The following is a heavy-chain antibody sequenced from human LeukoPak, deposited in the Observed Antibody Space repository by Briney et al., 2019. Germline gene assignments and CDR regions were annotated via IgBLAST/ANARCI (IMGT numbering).Heavy chain of an antibody. CDR1: GCTFTSYY. D-gene: IGHD6-19*01. CDR2: INPSGGST. V-gene: IGHV1-46*01. Sequence: ASVKVSCKASGCTFTSYYMHWVRQAPGQGLEWMGIINPSGGSTSYAQKFQGRVTMTRDMSTSTVYMELSSLRSEDTAVYYCARDEVTIASGFYFDYWGQGTLVTVSS. CDR3: ARDEVTIASGFYFDY. J-gene: IGHJ4*02.